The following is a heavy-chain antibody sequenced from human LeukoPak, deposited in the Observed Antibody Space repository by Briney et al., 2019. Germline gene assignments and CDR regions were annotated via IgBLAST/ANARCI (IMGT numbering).Heavy chain of an antibody. CDR2: IIPIFGTA. CDR3: AREQASVTTPDY. Sequence: SVKVSCKASGGTFGSYAISWVRQAPGQGLEWMGGIIPIFGTANYAQKFQGRVTITADESTSTAYMELSSLRSEDTAVYYCAREQASVTTPDYWGQGTLVTVSS. D-gene: IGHD4-11*01. V-gene: IGHV1-69*13. CDR1: GGTFGSYA. J-gene: IGHJ4*02.